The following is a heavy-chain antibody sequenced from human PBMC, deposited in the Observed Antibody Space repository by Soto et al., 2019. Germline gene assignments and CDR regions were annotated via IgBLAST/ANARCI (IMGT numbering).Heavy chain of an antibody. J-gene: IGHJ6*02. CDR1: GFTFGDYY. D-gene: IGHD4-4*01. CDR2: ITGSGSTI. Sequence: SGGSLRLCCAASGFTFGDYYMTWIRQAPGKGLEWVSCITGSGSTIYYADSVKGRFTMSRDNAKNSLYLQMNSLRAEDTAVYYCARDSTTVGLDYYNYGMDVWGQGTTVTVSS. V-gene: IGHV3-11*01. CDR3: ARDSTTVGLDYYNYGMDV.